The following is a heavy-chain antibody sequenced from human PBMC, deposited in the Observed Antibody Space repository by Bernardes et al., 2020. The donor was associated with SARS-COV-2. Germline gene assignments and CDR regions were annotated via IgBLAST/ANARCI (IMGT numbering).Heavy chain of an antibody. CDR1: GYNFASYW. CDR2: IFPGDSDT. J-gene: IGHJ4*02. CDR3: ARHGSGGWSVDY. D-gene: IGHD2-15*01. Sequence: ESLKISCKGSGYNFASYWIGWVRQMPGKGLECLGRIFPGDSDTRYSPSFQGRVSISADNSISTAYLQLSSLKASDSATYFCARHGSGGWSVDYWGQGTLVTVSS. V-gene: IGHV5-51*01.